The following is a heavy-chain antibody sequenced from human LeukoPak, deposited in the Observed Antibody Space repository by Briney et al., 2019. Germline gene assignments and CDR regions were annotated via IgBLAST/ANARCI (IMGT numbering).Heavy chain of an antibody. CDR1: GSTFSSYA. CDR2: ISYDGSNK. J-gene: IGHJ4*02. Sequence: GRSLRLSCAASGSTFSSYAMHWVRQAPGKGLEWVAVISYDGSNKNYADSVKGRFTISRDNSKYTLYLQMNSLRAEDTAVYYCARGPEWEPYYFDYWGQGTLVTVSS. V-gene: IGHV3-30-3*01. CDR3: ARGPEWEPYYFDY. D-gene: IGHD1-26*01.